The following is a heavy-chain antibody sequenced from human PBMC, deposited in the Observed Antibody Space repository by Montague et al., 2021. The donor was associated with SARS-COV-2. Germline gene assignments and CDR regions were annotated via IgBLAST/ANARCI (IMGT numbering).Heavy chain of an antibody. CDR2: TYYRSKWYS. Sequence: CAISGDSVAGEGVSWSSIEQSPSIDFQWQGGTYYRSKWYSDYAPSVRGRLTVNPDASKNEFSLELNYVTPEDTAVYYCVRYSGWFYFDFWGQGTLVTVSS. CDR1: GDSVAGEGVS. V-gene: IGHV6-1*01. D-gene: IGHD6-19*01. CDR3: VRYSGWFYFDF. J-gene: IGHJ4*02.